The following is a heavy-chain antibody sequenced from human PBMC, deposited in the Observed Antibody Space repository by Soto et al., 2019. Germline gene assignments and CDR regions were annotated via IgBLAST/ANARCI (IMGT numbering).Heavy chain of an antibody. D-gene: IGHD6-13*01. CDR2: ITYDGSHK. CDR3: AKGHSSSWWGGDY. CDR1: GFTFSNFG. Sequence: QVQLVESGGGVVQPWRSLRLSCAVSGFTFSNFGMHWVRQAPGKGLGWVAVITYDGSHKYYADSVQGRFSISRDNSKDTLYQQMNSLRAEDTAVYYCAKGHSSSWWGGDYWGKGTLVTVSS. V-gene: IGHV3-30*18. J-gene: IGHJ4*02.